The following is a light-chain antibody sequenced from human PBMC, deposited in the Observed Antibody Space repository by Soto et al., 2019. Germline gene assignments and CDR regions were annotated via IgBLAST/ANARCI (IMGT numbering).Light chain of an antibody. V-gene: IGLV2-14*01. J-gene: IGLJ3*02. CDR1: INDIGSYHY. CDR3: SSYTTTSTT. CDR2: EVT. Sequence: QSVLTQPASVSGSPGQSITISCTGTINDIGSYHYVAWYQHHPGKAPKLIIYEVTHRPSGVSNRFSGSKSGNTASLTISGLQAEDEADYYCSSYTTTSTTFGGGTKVTAL.